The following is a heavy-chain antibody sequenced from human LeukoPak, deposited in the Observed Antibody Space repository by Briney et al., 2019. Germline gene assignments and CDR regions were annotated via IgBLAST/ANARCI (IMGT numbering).Heavy chain of an antibody. V-gene: IGHV3-23*01. D-gene: IGHD3-10*01. CDR2: ISGSGGST. J-gene: IGHJ4*02. CDR3: AKDRGHGSGSYPD. Sequence: GGSLRLSCVVSGFTFNRYAMSWVRQAPGKGLEWVSAISGSGGSTYYADSVKGRFTISRDNSKNTLYLQMNSLRAEDTAVYYCAKDRGHGSGSYPDWGQGTLVTVSS. CDR1: GFTFNRYA.